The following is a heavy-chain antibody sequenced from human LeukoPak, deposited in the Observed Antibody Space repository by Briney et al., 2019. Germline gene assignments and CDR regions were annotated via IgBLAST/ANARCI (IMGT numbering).Heavy chain of an antibody. D-gene: IGHD1-26*01. CDR3: ARKVYSGSYPARQDAFDI. V-gene: IGHV3-7*01. CDR2: IKQDGSEK. J-gene: IGHJ3*02. Sequence: GGSLRLSCAASGFTFSSYWMSWVRQAPGKGLEWAANIKQDGSEKYYVDSVKGRFTIPRDNAKNSLYLQMNSLRAEDTAVYYCARKVYSGSYPARQDAFDIWGQGTMVTVSS. CDR1: GFTFSSYW.